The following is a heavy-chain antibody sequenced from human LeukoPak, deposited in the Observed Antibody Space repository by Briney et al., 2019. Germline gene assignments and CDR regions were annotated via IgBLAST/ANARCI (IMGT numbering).Heavy chain of an antibody. Sequence: ASVKVSCKASGYTLTSYGISWVRQAPGQGLEWMGRISAYNGNTNYAQKLQGRVTMTTDTSTSTAYMELRSLRSDDTAVYYCARDNVVVTATTNFDYWGQGTLVTVSS. CDR1: GYTLTSYG. CDR2: ISAYNGNT. D-gene: IGHD2-21*02. V-gene: IGHV1-18*04. CDR3: ARDNVVVTATTNFDY. J-gene: IGHJ4*02.